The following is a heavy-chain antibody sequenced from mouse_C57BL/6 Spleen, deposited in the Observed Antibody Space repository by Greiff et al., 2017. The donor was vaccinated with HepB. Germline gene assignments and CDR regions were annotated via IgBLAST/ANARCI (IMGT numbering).Heavy chain of an antibody. V-gene: IGHV1-64*01. Sequence: QVQLQQPGAELVKPGASVKLSCKASGYTFTSYWMHWVKQRPGQGLEWIGMIHPNSGSTNYNEKFKNKATLTADKSSSTAYMQLSSLTSEDSAVYCCARDDCSPEGYCYFDVWGTGTTVTVSS. CDR1: GYTFTSYW. CDR2: IHPNSGST. CDR3: ARDDCSPEGYCYFDV. J-gene: IGHJ1*03. D-gene: IGHD1-1*01.